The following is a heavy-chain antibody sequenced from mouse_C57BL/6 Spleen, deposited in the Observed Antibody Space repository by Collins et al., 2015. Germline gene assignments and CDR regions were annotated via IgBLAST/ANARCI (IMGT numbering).Heavy chain of an antibody. V-gene: IGHV1-52*01. Sequence: QVQLQQPGAELVRPGSSVKLSCKASGYTFTSYWMHWVKQRPIQGLEWIGNIDPSDSETHYNQKFKDKATLTVDKSSSTAYMQHSSLTSEDSAVYYCAREGAFLAFAYWGQGTLVTVSA. J-gene: IGHJ3*01. CDR3: AREGAFLAFAY. CDR2: IDPSDSET. CDR1: GYTFTSYW.